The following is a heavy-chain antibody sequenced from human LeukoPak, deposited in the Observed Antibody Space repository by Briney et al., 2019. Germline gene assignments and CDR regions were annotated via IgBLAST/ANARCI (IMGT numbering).Heavy chain of an antibody. CDR1: GFTVTVNY. CDR3: AADFYTSYHLGY. Sequence: GGSLRLSCAVSGFTVTVNYMSWVRQAPGKGLEWVSIIYKSGTISYADSVKGRFIISRDSSTNTLSLQMTSLRAENTAVYYCAADFYTSYHLGYWGQGTLVTVSS. D-gene: IGHD3-16*01. J-gene: IGHJ4*02. V-gene: IGHV3-66*01. CDR2: IYKSGTI.